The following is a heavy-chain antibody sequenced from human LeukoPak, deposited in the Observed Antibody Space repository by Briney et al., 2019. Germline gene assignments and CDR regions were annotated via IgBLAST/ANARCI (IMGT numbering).Heavy chain of an antibody. Sequence: GSSVNVSCKASGGTFSSYAISWVRQAPGQGLEWMGGIIPIFGTANYAQKFQGRVTITADESTSTAYMELSSLRSEDTAVYYCAREAPYSGYDPFDYWGQGTLVTVSS. CDR2: IIPIFGTA. CDR3: AREAPYSGYDPFDY. J-gene: IGHJ4*02. D-gene: IGHD5-12*01. V-gene: IGHV1-69*01. CDR1: GGTFSSYA.